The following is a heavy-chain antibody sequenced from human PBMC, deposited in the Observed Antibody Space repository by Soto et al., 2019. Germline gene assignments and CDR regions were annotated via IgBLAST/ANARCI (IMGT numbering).Heavy chain of an antibody. V-gene: IGHV3-21*01. D-gene: IGHD2-15*01. J-gene: IGHJ5*02. Sequence: GGSLRLSCAASGFTFSSYSMNWVRQAPGKGLEWVSSISSSSSYIYYADSVKGRFSISRDNAKNSLYLQMNSLRAEDTAVYYCARDLGSCGGGSRYTPEFDPWGQGTLVTVSS. CDR3: ARDLGSCGGGSRYTPEFDP. CDR1: GFTFSSYS. CDR2: ISSSSSYI.